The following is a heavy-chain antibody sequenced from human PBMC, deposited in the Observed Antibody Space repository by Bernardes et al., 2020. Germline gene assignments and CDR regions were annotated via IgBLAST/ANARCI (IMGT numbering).Heavy chain of an antibody. Sequence: GGSLRLSCAASGFSFSSYSMNWVRQAPGKGLEWVSYISSSSSTIYYADSVKGRFTISRDNAKNSLYLQMNSLRDEDTAVYYCARGPIYYDSSGYFVYWGQGTLVTVSS. J-gene: IGHJ4*02. D-gene: IGHD3-22*01. CDR1: GFSFSSYS. CDR2: ISSSSSTI. V-gene: IGHV3-48*02. CDR3: ARGPIYYDSSGYFVY.